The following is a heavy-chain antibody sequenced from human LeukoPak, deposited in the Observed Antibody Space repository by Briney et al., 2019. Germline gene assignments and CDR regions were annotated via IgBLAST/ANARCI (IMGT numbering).Heavy chain of an antibody. Sequence: PGGSLRLSCVVSGFTLNSYSMNWLRQAPGKGLEWVSYFGWSGTTILYADSVRGRFTVSRDSAKNSLYLQMNSLRDEDSALYYCARDSGSGWSNDYWGQGTLVTVSS. CDR3: ARDSGSGWSNDY. CDR2: FGWSGTTI. V-gene: IGHV3-48*02. D-gene: IGHD6-19*01. J-gene: IGHJ4*02. CDR1: GFTLNSYS.